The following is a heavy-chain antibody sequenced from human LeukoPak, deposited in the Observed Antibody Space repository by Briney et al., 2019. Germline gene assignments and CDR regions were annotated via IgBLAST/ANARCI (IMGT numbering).Heavy chain of an antibody. CDR2: TYYSGST. CDR1: GGSISSSSYY. V-gene: IGHV4-39*07. D-gene: IGHD6-13*01. CDR3: ARVTGYMTEDYFDY. Sequence: SETLSLTCTVSGGSISSSSYYWGWIRQPPGKGLEWIGSTYYSGSTYYNPSLKSRVTISVDTSKNQFSLRLSSVTAADTAVYYCARVTGYMTEDYFDYWGQGTLITVSS. J-gene: IGHJ4*02.